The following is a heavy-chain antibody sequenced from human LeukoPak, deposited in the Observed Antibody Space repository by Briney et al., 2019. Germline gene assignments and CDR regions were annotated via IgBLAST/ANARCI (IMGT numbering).Heavy chain of an antibody. J-gene: IGHJ6*03. V-gene: IGHV3-30*03. CDR2: ISYDGSNK. Sequence: GGSLRLSCAASGFTFSSYWMSWVRQAPGKGLEWVAVISYDGSNKYYADSVKGRFTISRDNSKNTLYLQMNSLRAEDTAVYYCAREARYYMDVWGKGTTVTVSS. CDR1: GFTFSSYW. CDR3: AREARYYMDV.